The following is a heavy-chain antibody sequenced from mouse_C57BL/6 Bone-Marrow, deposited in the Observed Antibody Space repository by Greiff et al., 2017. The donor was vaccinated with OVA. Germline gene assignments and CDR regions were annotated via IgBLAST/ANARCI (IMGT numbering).Heavy chain of an antibody. J-gene: IGHJ2*01. CDR2: IDPEDGDT. CDR3: TFYYWGRDD. D-gene: IGHD2-1*01. Sequence: VQLQQSGAELVRPGASVKLSCTASGFNFKDYYMHWVKQRPEQGLEWIGRIDPEDGDTEYAPKFQGKATMTADKSSNTAYLQLRSLTSEDTAVYYCTFYYWGRDDWGQGTTLTVSS. CDR1: GFNFKDYY. V-gene: IGHV14-1*01.